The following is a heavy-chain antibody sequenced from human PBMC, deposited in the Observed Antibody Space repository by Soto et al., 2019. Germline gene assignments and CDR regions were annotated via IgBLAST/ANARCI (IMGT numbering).Heavy chain of an antibody. CDR1: GFTFRNYA. V-gene: IGHV3-23*01. D-gene: IGHD3-3*01. CDR2: ISGSGSST. Sequence: GSLRLSCAASGFTFRNYAMSWVRQAPGKGLEWVSGISGSGSSTYYADSVKGRFTISRDNSKNTLYRQMNNLRAEDTAVYYCAKDLDSVYDFWSGYLNYDYGLDVWGQGTTVTVSS. J-gene: IGHJ6*02. CDR3: AKDLDSVYDFWSGYLNYDYGLDV.